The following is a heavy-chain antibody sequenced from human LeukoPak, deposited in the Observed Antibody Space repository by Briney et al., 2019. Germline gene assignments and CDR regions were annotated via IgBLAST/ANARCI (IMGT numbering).Heavy chain of an antibody. D-gene: IGHD3-22*01. CDR1: GYTFTSYG. V-gene: IGHV1-18*01. CDR2: ISAYNGNT. Sequence: ASVKVSCKASGYTFTSYGISWVRQAPGQGLEWMGWISAYNGNTNYAQKLQGRVTMTTDTSTSTAYMELRSLRSDDTAVYYCARRAGSGYSLGGDAFDIWGQGTMVTVSS. J-gene: IGHJ3*02. CDR3: ARRAGSGYSLGGDAFDI.